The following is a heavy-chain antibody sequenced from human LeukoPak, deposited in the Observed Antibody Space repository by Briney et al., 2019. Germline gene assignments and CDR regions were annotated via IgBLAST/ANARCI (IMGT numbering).Heavy chain of an antibody. J-gene: IGHJ6*04. CDR1: GFTFSSYA. CDR2: ISGGGGST. CDR3: AKDSSGWYGPYYYGMDV. V-gene: IGHV3-23*01. Sequence: GGSLRLSCAASGFTFSSYARSWVRQAPGKGLEWVSAISGGGGSTYYADSVKGRFTISRDNSKNTLYLQMNSLRAEDTAVYYCAKDSSGWYGPYYYGMDVWGKGTTVTVSS. D-gene: IGHD6-19*01.